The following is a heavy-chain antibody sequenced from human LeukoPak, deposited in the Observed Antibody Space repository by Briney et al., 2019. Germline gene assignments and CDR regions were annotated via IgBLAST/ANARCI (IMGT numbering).Heavy chain of an antibody. J-gene: IGHJ5*02. CDR3: ARKRHDYGGNWFDP. CDR1: GYTFTGYY. D-gene: IGHD4-23*01. CDR2: INPNSGGT. Sequence: ASVKVSCKASGYTFTGYYMHWVRQAPGQGLEWMGWINPNSGGTNYAQKLQGRVTMTTDTSTSTAYMELRSLRSDDTAVYYCARKRHDYGGNWFDPRGQGTLVTVSS. V-gene: IGHV1-2*02.